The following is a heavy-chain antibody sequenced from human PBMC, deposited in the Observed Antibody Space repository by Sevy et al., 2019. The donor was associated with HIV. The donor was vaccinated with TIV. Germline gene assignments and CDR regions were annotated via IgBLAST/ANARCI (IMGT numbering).Heavy chain of an antibody. CDR2: FSFGCGEI. Sequence: GSLGLSFSASWFTFSQYSISWVRQPPGEGLGWISTFSFGCGEINYADSVKGRFTISRDNSKSSVYLQMNNLRPEDTAVYYCAREGCTKPHDYWGQGTLVTVSS. CDR1: WFTFSQYS. CDR3: AREGCTKPHDY. D-gene: IGHD2-8*01. J-gene: IGHJ4*02. V-gene: IGHV3-23*01.